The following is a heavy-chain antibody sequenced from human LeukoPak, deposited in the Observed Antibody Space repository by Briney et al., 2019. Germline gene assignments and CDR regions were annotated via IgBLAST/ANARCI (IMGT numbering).Heavy chain of an antibody. CDR3: ASGAYYPFDF. CDR2: ISAYNGHT. J-gene: IGHJ4*02. D-gene: IGHD1-26*01. Sequence: GASVKVSCKGSGYPFSSYGITWVRQAPGQGLEWVGWISAYNGHTQYGQNVQGGVTMTTETSTTTAYLELRNLTSDDTAVYFCASGAYYPFDFWGQGTLVTVSS. V-gene: IGHV1-18*01. CDR1: GYPFSSYG.